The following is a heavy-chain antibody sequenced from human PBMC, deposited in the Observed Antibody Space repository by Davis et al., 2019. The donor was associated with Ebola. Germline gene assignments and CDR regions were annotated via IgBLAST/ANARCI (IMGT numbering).Heavy chain of an antibody. D-gene: IGHD3-10*01. CDR3: VRQWFGESL. CDR1: GFTFSSYA. V-gene: IGHV3-23*01. CDR2: ISGSGGST. Sequence: GESLKISCAASGFTFSSYAMSWVRQAPGKGLEWVSAISGSGGSTYYADSVKGRFTISRDNSRNILYLQMNSLRDEDTAVYYCVRQWFGESLWGQGTLVTVSS. J-gene: IGHJ4*02.